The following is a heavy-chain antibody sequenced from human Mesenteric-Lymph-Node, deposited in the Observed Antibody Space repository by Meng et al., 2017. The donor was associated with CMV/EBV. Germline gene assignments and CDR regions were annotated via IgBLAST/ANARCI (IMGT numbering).Heavy chain of an antibody. D-gene: IGHD3-3*01. V-gene: IGHV3-53*01. CDR1: GFTVSSNY. J-gene: IGHJ3*02. Sequence: GESLKISCAASGFTVSSNYMSWVRQAPGKGLEWVSVIYSGGSTYYADSVKGRFTISRDNSKNTLYLQMNSLRAEDTAVYYCARDGWGIFGTRGGVRAFDIWGQGTMVTVSS. CDR3: ARDGWGIFGTRGGVRAFDI. CDR2: IYSGGST.